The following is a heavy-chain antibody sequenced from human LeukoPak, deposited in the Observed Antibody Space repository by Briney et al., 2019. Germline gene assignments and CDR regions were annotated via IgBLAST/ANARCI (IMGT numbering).Heavy chain of an antibody. Sequence: PSETLSLTCTVSGDSISSYYWSWIRQPPGKGLEWIGYIYYSGSTNYNPSLKSRVTISVDTSKNQFSLKLSSVTAADTAVYYCASSSAAEIYYFDYWGQGTLVTVSS. CDR2: IYYSGST. V-gene: IGHV4-59*08. D-gene: IGHD6-13*01. CDR1: GDSISSYY. CDR3: ASSSAAEIYYFDY. J-gene: IGHJ4*02.